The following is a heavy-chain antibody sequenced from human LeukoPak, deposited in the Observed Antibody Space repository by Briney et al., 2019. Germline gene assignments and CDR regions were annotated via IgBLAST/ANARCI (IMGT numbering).Heavy chain of an antibody. Sequence: QSGGSLRLSCAASGFTFSSYALSWVRQAPGKGLEYVSTISGTYDTTFYADSVKGRFTISRDNSKNTLYLQMNGLRGEDTATYYCAKSSRRAHSSGRHLTSYYFDYWGQGTLVTVSS. CDR3: AKSSRRAHSSGRHLTSYYFDY. D-gene: IGHD6-19*01. J-gene: IGHJ4*02. CDR2: ISGTYDTT. CDR1: GFTFSSYA. V-gene: IGHV3-23*01.